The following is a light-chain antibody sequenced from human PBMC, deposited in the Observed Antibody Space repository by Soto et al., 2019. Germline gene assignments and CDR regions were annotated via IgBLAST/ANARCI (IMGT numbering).Light chain of an antibody. CDR2: DAS. CDR3: QQFSSYPLT. J-gene: IGKJ4*01. V-gene: IGKV3-20*01. CDR1: RSVSSSY. Sequence: ENVLTQSPGTLSLSPGEGATLSCRASRSVSSSYLAWYQQKPGQAPRLLIYDASSRATGIPDRFSGGGSGTDFTLTISRLEPEDFAVYYCQQFSSYPLTFGGGTKVDIK.